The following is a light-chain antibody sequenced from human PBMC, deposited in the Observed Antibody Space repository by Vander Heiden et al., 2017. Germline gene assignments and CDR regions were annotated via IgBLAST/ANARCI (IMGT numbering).Light chain of an antibody. CDR1: SSDVGGYNY. CDR3: SSYTSSSTRV. J-gene: IGLJ1*01. Sequence: QSALTQPASVSGSPGPPIPISCTGTSSDVGGYNYVSWYQQHPGKAPKLMIYEVSNRPSGVSNRFSGSKSGNTASLTISGLQAEDEADYYCSSYTSSSTRVFGTGTKVTVL. V-gene: IGLV2-14*01. CDR2: EVS.